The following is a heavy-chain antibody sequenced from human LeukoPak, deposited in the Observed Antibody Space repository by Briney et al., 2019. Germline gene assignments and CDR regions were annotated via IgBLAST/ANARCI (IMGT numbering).Heavy chain of an antibody. V-gene: IGHV5-51*01. CDR3: ARGLYYYDSSGAFDI. CDR2: IYPGDSDT. CDR1: GYSFTSYW. Sequence: GESLKISCKGSGYSFTSYWIGWVRQMPGKGLEWMGIIYPGDSDTRYSPSFQGQVTISADKSISPAYLQWSSLRSEDTAVYYCARGLYYYDSSGAFDIWGQGTMVTVSS. D-gene: IGHD3-22*01. J-gene: IGHJ3*02.